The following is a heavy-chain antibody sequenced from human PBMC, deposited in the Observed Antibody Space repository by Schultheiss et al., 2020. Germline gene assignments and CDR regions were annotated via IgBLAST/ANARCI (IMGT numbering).Heavy chain of an antibody. CDR3: AKPRAVAGTQSLCDY. CDR2: ISYDGSNK. D-gene: IGHD6-19*01. J-gene: IGHJ4*02. V-gene: IGHV3-30*18. Sequence: GGSLRLSCAASGFTFSSYGMHWVRQAPGKGLEWVAVISYDGSNKYYADSVKGRFTISRDNSKNTLYLQMNSLRAEDTAVYYCAKPRAVAGTQSLCDYWGQGHLGTVAS. CDR1: GFTFSSYG.